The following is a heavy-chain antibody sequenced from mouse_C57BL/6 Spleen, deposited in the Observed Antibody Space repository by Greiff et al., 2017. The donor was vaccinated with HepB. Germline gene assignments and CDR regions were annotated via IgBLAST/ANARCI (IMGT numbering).Heavy chain of an antibody. Sequence: VKLQQPGAELVKPGASVKLSCKASGYTFTSYWMQWVKQRPGQGLEWIGEIDPSDSYTNYNQKFKGKATLTVDTSSSTAYMQLSSLTSEDSAVYYCARSHYGSIYAMDYWGQGTSVTVSS. CDR2: IDPSDSYT. CDR3: ARSHYGSIYAMDY. J-gene: IGHJ4*01. D-gene: IGHD1-1*01. V-gene: IGHV1-50*01. CDR1: GYTFTSYW.